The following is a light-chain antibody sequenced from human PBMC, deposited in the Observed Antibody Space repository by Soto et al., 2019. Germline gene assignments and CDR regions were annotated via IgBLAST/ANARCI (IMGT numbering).Light chain of an antibody. V-gene: IGKV2-28*01. J-gene: IGKJ3*01. CDR1: QSLLHSNGYNY. CDR3: MQALQTPPIT. CDR2: LGS. Sequence: DIVMTQSPLSLPVTPGEPASISCRSSQSLLHSNGYNYLDWYLQKPGQSQQILIFLGSNRASGGADWMCGSGSGADFILKISSVEAEDVGVYYCMQALQTPPITFGPGTKVDIK.